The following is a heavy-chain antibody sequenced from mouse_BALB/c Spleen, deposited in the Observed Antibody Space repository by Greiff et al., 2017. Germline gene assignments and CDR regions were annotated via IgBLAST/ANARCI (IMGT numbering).Heavy chain of an antibody. J-gene: IGHJ3*01. CDR2: ISDGGSYT. V-gene: IGHV5-4*02. D-gene: IGHD2-4*01. CDR1: GFTFSDYY. Sequence: EVKVVESGGGLVKPGGSLKLSCAASGFTFSDYYMYWVRQTPEKRLEWVATISDGGSYTYYPDSVKGRFTISRDNAKNNLYLQMSSLKSEDTAMYYCARDGYDYDRGARFAYWGQGTLVTVSA. CDR3: ARDGYDYDRGARFAY.